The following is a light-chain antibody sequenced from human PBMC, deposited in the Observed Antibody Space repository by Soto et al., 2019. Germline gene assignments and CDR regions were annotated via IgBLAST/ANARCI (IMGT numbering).Light chain of an antibody. J-gene: IGKJ5*01. V-gene: IGKV3-20*01. Sequence: SVLTQYTSTLSLSPGVRASPSCGSMQSISSSFPAWYQQKPGQAPRLLIYGASSRATGIPDRFSGTGSETDFTLTISRLEPEDFAVYYCQQYDNSPITFGQGTRL. CDR3: QQYDNSPIT. CDR2: GAS. CDR1: QSISSSF.